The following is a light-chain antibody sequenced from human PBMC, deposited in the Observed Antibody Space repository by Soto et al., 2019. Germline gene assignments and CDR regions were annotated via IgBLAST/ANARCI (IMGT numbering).Light chain of an antibody. CDR2: EGN. CDR3: CSYAGSVL. CDR1: SSDVGSYNL. Sequence: QSALTQPASVSGSPGLSITISCTGTSSDVGSYNLVSWYQQNPGKAPKLMIYEGNKRPSGVSNRFSGSKSGNTASLTISGLQAEDEADYYCCSYAGSVLFGGGTQLTVL. V-gene: IGLV2-23*01. J-gene: IGLJ2*01.